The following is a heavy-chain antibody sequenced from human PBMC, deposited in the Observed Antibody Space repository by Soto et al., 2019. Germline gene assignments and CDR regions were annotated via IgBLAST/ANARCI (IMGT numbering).Heavy chain of an antibody. CDR2: INSGGST. J-gene: IGHJ4*02. CDR1: GLTVSNNY. D-gene: IGHD6-13*01. CDR3: ASSSSRRGTGY. Sequence: EVQLVESGGGLVQPGGSLRLSFAASGLTVSNNYMSWVRQAPGKGLEWVSVINSGGSTYYADSVKGRFTISRDNSKNTLYLQMNSLRAEDTAVYYCASSSSRRGTGYWGQGTLVTVSS. V-gene: IGHV3-66*01.